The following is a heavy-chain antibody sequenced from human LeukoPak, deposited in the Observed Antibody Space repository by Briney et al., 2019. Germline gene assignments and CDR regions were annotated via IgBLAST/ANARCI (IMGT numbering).Heavy chain of an antibody. D-gene: IGHD2-2*01. CDR2: IYYSGSS. CDR1: GGSISSYY. Sequence: SETLSVTCTVSGGSISSYYWSWIRQPPGNGLEWIGCIYYSGSSNYNPSLRSRLTISVDTSKNQFSLKLSSVTAADTAVYYCAREEIYCSSTSCYHYFDYWGQGTLVTVSS. V-gene: IGHV4-59*01. J-gene: IGHJ4*02. CDR3: AREEIYCSSTSCYHYFDY.